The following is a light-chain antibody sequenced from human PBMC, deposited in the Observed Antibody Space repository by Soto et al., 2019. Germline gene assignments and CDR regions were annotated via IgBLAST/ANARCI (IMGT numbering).Light chain of an antibody. J-gene: IGLJ1*01. V-gene: IGLV2-14*01. CDR1: SSDVGGYNY. CDR3: SSYTSSSTLGV. CDR2: EVS. Sequence: QSALTQPPSVSGSPGQSITISCTGTSSDVGGYNYVSWYQQHPGKAPKLMIYEVSNRPSGVSNRFSGSKSGNTASLTISGLQAEDEADYYCSSYTSSSTLGVFGTGTKLTVL.